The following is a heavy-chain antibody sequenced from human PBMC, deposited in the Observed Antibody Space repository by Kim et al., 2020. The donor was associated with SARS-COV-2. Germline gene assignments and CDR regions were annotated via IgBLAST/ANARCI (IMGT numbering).Heavy chain of an antibody. J-gene: IGHJ4*02. V-gene: IGHV1-18*01. CDR3: AKGSGAWYLDY. Sequence: ASVKVSCKASGYTFTSYGITWVRQAPGQGLEWMGWISGYNGNQVYAQNLQGRVTLTTDTSTGTAYMDLRSLRSDDTAVYYCAKGSGAWYLDYWGQGTLVTVSS. CDR1: GYTFTSYG. D-gene: IGHD6-19*01. CDR2: ISGYNGNQ.